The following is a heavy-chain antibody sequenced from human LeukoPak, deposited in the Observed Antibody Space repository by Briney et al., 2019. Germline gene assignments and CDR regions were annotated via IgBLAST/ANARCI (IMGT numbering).Heavy chain of an antibody. J-gene: IGHJ4*02. CDR1: GYSFTSYW. CDR3: ARGGPSYALDY. Sequence: GESLKISCKGSGYSFTSYWIGWVRQMPGKGMEWMGIIYAGDSETRYSPSFQGQVTISVDKSVSTAYLQWSSLKASDSAMYYCARGGPSYALDYWGQGTLVTVSS. V-gene: IGHV5-51*01. D-gene: IGHD3-16*01. CDR2: IYAGDSET.